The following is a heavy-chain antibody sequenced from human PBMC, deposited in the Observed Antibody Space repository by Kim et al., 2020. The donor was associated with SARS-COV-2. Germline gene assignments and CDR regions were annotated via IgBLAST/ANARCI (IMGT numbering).Heavy chain of an antibody. D-gene: IGHD2-21*01. CDR1: GFTFSNAW. J-gene: IGHJ6*02. Sequence: GGSLRLSCAASGFTFSNAWMSWVRQAPGKGLEWVGRIKSKTDGGTTDYAAPVKGRFTISRDDSKNTLYLQMNSLKTEDTAVYYCTTGGDAYYYYYGMDVWGQGTTVTVSS. V-gene: IGHV3-15*01. CDR2: IKSKTDGGTT. CDR3: TTGGDAYYYYYGMDV.